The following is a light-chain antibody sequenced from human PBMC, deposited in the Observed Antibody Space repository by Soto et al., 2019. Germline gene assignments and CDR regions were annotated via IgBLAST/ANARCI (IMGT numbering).Light chain of an antibody. CDR1: QSVNNN. V-gene: IGKV3-15*01. CDR2: GAS. CDR3: QKDKNWPLT. Sequence: EIVMTQSPATLSVSPGERATLSCRASQSVNNNLAWYQQKPGQAPRLLIYGASARATGIPARFSGSGSGTEFTLTNSSLQSEDFAVYYCQKDKNWPLTFGGGTKMEIK. J-gene: IGKJ4*01.